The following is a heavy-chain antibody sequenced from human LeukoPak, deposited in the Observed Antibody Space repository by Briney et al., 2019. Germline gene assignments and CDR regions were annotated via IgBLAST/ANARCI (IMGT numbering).Heavy chain of an antibody. V-gene: IGHV1-8*01. CDR1: GYTFTSYD. Sequence: ASVKVSCKASGYTFTSYDINWVRQATGQGLEWMGWMSPNSDNTGYAQKFQGRVTFTRDTSISTAYMELRSLTSEDTAVYYCAADQGGSGSYIGYLAELVGWGQGTLVTVSS. J-gene: IGHJ4*02. CDR3: AADQGGSGSYIGYLAELVG. D-gene: IGHD1-26*01. CDR2: MSPNSDNT.